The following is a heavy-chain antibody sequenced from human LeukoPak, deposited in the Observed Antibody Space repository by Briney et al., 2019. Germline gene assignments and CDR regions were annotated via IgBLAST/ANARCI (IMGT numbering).Heavy chain of an antibody. Sequence: SDTLSLTCTVSGGFISSYYWSWIRQPPGKGLQWVGYIYSSGSTKYNPSLKSRVTISVDTSKNQFSLKLSSLTAADTAVYYCSTGVPGPSMPTWGPGTLVTVSS. CDR3: STGVPGPSMPT. CDR2: IYSSGST. D-gene: IGHD2/OR15-2a*01. V-gene: IGHV4-59*07. CDR1: GGFISSYY. J-gene: IGHJ5*02.